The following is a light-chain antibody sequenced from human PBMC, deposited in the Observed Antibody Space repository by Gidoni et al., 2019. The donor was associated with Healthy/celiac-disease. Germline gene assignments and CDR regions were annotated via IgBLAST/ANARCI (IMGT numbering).Light chain of an antibody. V-gene: IGLV1-40*01. CDR1: SSNIGAGYD. CDR2: GNS. J-gene: IGLJ3*02. CDR3: QSYDSSLSGWV. Sequence: QSVLTQPLSVSGAPWQRVTIPCTGSSSNIGAGYDVHWYQQLPGTAPKLLIYGNSNRPSGVPDRFSGSKSGTSASLAITGLQAEDEADYYCQSYDSSLSGWVFGGGTKLTVL.